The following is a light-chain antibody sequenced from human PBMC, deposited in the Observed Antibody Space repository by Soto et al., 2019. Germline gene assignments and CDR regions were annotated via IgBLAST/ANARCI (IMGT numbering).Light chain of an antibody. CDR2: GSS. J-gene: IGKJ4*01. Sequence: DIQMTQSPSSVSSSVGDRFTITCRSSEDISTWLAWYQQKPGEAPKLPIYGSSSLLSGVPSRFSGTRSGTDFTLTISSLQPEDFATYYCLQDYNYPLTFGGGTKVDIK. V-gene: IGKV1-12*01. CDR1: EDISTW. CDR3: LQDYNYPLT.